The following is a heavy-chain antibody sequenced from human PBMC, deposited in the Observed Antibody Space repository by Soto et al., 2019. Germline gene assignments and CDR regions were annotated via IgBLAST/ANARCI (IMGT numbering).Heavy chain of an antibody. CDR1: GGSFSGYY. D-gene: IGHD5-12*01. V-gene: IGHV4-34*01. Sequence: QVQLQQWGAGLLKPSETLSLTCAVYGGSFSGYYWSWIRQPPGKGLAWIGEINHSGSTNYNPSRKRRVTISVDTSKNQFPLKLSSVTAADTAVYYCARGGNSGYVWWGQGTLVTVSS. J-gene: IGHJ4*02. CDR3: ARGGNSGYVW. CDR2: INHSGST.